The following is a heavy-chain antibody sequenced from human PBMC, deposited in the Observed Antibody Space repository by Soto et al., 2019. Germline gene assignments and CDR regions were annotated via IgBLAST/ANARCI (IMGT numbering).Heavy chain of an antibody. J-gene: IGHJ6*03. CDR1: GGSINSYY. CDR3: ARGYRYGPYYYYQYMDV. V-gene: IGHV4-59*01. D-gene: IGHD5-18*01. CDR2: SDYSGGT. Sequence: SETLSLTCTVSGGSINSYYWNWIRQPPGNGLEWIGYSDYSGGTNYNPSLNSRVTISVDTSKSQVSLKLSSVTAADTAVYFCARGYRYGPYYYYQYMDVWGKGTSVTVSS.